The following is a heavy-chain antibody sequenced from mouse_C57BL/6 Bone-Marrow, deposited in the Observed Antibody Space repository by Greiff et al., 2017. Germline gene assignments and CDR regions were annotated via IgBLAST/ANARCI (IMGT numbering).Heavy chain of an antibody. D-gene: IGHD3-1*01. V-gene: IGHV1-64*01. CDR1: GYTFTSYW. J-gene: IGHJ1*03. Sequence: QVQLKQPGAELVKPGASVKLSCKASGYTFTSYWMHWVKQRPGQGLEWIGMIHPNSGSTNYNEKFKSKATLTVDKSSSPAYVHLSSLTSEDWAAYDCARGGRDRYFDVWGTGTTVTVSS. CDR2: IHPNSGST. CDR3: ARGGRDRYFDV.